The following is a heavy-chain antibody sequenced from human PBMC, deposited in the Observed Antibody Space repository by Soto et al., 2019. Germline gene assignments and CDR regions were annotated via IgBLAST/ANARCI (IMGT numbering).Heavy chain of an antibody. J-gene: IGHJ4*02. CDR2: IYHSGST. CDR1: GGSISSGGYS. CDR3: ARVDSSGSYFDY. V-gene: IGHV4-30-2*01. D-gene: IGHD3-22*01. Sequence: SETLSLTCAVSGGSISSGGYSWSWIRQPPGKGLEWIGYIYHSGSTYYNPSLKSRVTISVDRSKNQFSLKLSSVTAADTAMYYCARVDSSGSYFDYWGQGTLVTVSS.